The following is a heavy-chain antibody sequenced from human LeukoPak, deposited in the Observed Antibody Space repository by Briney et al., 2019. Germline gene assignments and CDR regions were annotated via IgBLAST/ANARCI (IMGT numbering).Heavy chain of an antibody. J-gene: IGHJ4*02. Sequence: GGSLRLSCAASGFTFSSYGMHWVRQAPGKGLEWVAVISYDGSNKYYADSVKGRFTISRDNSKNTLYLQMNSLRAEDTAVYYCAKDRLRYYFDYWGQGTLVTVSS. CDR2: ISYDGSNK. D-gene: IGHD4-17*01. V-gene: IGHV3-30*18. CDR3: AKDRLRYYFDY. CDR1: GFTFSSYG.